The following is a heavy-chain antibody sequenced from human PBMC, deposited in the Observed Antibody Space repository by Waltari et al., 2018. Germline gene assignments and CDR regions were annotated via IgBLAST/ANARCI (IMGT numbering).Heavy chain of an antibody. D-gene: IGHD6-25*01. V-gene: IGHV1-18*01. CDR3: ARERHRLMEEGYLMALDP. CDR2: IRGNNGHT. J-gene: IGHJ5*02. CDR1: GYTFSDYG. Sequence: QAQLVQSGAEVKKPGASMKVSCMASGYTFSDYGISWVRQAPGQGLEWMGWIRGNNGHTNHAQKVLGRRIMTKDPYTTTVYMELNYLTSDDTAVYYCARERHRLMEEGYLMALDPWGHGTLVTVSS.